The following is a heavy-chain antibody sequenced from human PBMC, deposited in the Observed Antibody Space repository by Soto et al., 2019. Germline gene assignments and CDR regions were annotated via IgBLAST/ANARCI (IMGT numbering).Heavy chain of an antibody. J-gene: IGHJ6*02. Sequence: ASVKVSCKASGYTFTSYYMHWVRQAPGQGLEWMGIINPSGGSTSYAQKFQGRVTMTRDTSTSTVYMELSSLRSEDTAVYYCARDHRSYDSSGYYYRPAHLIYYYYYGMDVWGQGTTVTVSS. V-gene: IGHV1-46*01. CDR2: INPSGGST. CDR3: ARDHRSYDSSGYYYRPAHLIYYYYYGMDV. D-gene: IGHD3-22*01. CDR1: GYTFTSYY.